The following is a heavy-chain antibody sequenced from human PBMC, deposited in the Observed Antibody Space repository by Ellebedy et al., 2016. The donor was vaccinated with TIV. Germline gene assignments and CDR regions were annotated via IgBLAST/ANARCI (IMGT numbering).Heavy chain of an antibody. D-gene: IGHD3-10*01. V-gene: IGHV1-18*04. J-gene: IGHJ5*02. CDR3: ARSKGVYNWFDP. CDR2: ISTYNGNT. CDR1: GYTSTSYG. Sequence: ASVKVSCKASGYTSTSYGITWVRQAPGQGLEWMGWISTYNGNTNYAQKLQGRVTMTTDTSTSTAYMELRSLRSDDTAVYYCARSKGVYNWFDPWGQGTLVTVSS.